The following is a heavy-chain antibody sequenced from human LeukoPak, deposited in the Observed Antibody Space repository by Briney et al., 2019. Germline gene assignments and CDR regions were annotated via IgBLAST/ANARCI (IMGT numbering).Heavy chain of an antibody. Sequence: SETLSLTCTVSGGFITSSSYYWGWIRQPPGKGLEWIGTIAYSGNTYYNPSLKSRVAISVDTSKKQFSLKLSSVTAADTAVYYCARGYSFDAFDIWGQGTMVTVSS. D-gene: IGHD3-10*01. CDR3: ARGYSFDAFDI. CDR2: IAYSGNT. J-gene: IGHJ3*02. CDR1: GGFITSSSYY. V-gene: IGHV4-39*07.